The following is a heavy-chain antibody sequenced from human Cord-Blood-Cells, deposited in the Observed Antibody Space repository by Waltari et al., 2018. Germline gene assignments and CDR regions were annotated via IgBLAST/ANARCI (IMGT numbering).Heavy chain of an antibody. V-gene: IGHV1-69*12. J-gene: IGHJ6*02. CDR3: ASRKATYYYYGMDV. Sequence: QVQLVQSGAEVKKPGSSVKVSCKASGGNFSSYAIRWVRQAPGQGLEWMGGIIPIFGTANYAQKFQGRVTITADESTSTAYMELSSLRSEDTAVYYCASRKATYYYYGMDVWGQGTTVTVSS. CDR2: IIPIFGTA. CDR1: GGNFSSYA.